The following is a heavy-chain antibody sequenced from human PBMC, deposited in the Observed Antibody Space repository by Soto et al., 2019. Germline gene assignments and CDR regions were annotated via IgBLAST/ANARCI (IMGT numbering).Heavy chain of an antibody. D-gene: IGHD6-13*01. V-gene: IGHV5-51*01. CDR2: IYPGDSDT. CDR1: GYSFTSYW. CDR3: ARTAAAGKYYYGMDV. Sequence: LGESLKISCKGSGYSFTSYWIGWVRQMPGKGLEWMGIIYPGDSDTRYSPSFQGQVTISADKSISTAYLQWSSLKASDTAMYYCARTAAAGKYYYGMDVWGQVTTVTVTS. J-gene: IGHJ6*02.